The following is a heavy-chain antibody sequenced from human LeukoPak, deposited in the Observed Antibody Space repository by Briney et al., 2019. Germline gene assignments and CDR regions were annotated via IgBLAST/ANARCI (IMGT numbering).Heavy chain of an antibody. CDR2: INQDGSEK. Sequence: QPGGSLRLSCAASGFTFSGYWMSWVRQAPGKGLEWVANINQDGSEKYYVDSVEGRFNISRDNARNSLYLQMNSLGVDDTAVYFCSADPGDYWGQGTLVSVSS. J-gene: IGHJ4*02. D-gene: IGHD7-27*01. CDR3: SADPGDY. V-gene: IGHV3-7*01. CDR1: GFTFSGYW.